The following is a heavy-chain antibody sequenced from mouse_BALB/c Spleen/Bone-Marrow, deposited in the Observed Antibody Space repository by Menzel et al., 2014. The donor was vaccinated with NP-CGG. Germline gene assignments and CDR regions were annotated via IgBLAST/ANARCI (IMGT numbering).Heavy chain of an antibody. CDR2: ISSGGGST. D-gene: IGHD1-1*01. CDR1: GFAFSSYD. CDR3: AREVLRDYFDY. Sequence: EVMLVESGGGLVKPGGSLKLSCAASGFAFSSYDMSWVRRTPEKRLEWVAYISSGGGSTYYPDTVKGRFTISRDNAKNTLYLQMSSLKSEDTAMYYCAREVLRDYFDYWGQGTTLTVSS. J-gene: IGHJ2*01. V-gene: IGHV5-12-1*01.